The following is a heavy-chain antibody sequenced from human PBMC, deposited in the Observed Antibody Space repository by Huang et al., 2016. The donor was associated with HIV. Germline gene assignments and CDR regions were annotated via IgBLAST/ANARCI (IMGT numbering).Heavy chain of an antibody. CDR2: IKQDGSET. Sequence: EVQLVESGGGLVPPGGSLSLSCAASGFTFSNYWMGWVRQAPGKGVEWFANIKQDGSETDYENAVKGRFTISRDNAKNSIYLQMNSRRAEDTAVYYCASQPGPWGQGTLVTVSS. V-gene: IGHV3-7*01. J-gene: IGHJ5*02. CDR1: GFTFSNYW. CDR3: ASQPGP.